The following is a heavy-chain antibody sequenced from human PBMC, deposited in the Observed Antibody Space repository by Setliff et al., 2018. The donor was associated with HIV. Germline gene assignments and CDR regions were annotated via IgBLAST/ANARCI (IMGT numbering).Heavy chain of an antibody. V-gene: IGHV4-31*03. CDR1: GGSISSGAFY. Sequence: SETLSLTCTVSGGSISSGAFYWSWIRQHPGKGLEWIGDVYYIGSTFYNPSLKSRITISVDTSKNHFSLRLRSVTAADTAVYYCASRSVAGAFDIWGQGTKVTVSS. CDR2: VYYIGST. D-gene: IGHD6-19*01. J-gene: IGHJ3*02. CDR3: ASRSVAGAFDI.